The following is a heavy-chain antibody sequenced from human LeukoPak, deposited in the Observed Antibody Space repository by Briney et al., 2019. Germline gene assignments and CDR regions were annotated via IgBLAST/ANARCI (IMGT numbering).Heavy chain of an antibody. CDR1: GFTFSSYS. Sequence: GGSLRLSCAASGFTFSSYSMNWVRQAPGKGLEWVSSISSSSSYIYYADSVKGRFTISRDNAKNSLYLQMNSLRAEDTAVYYCAKDRQLWLGGGPDAFDIWGQGTMVTVSS. CDR3: AKDRQLWLGGGPDAFDI. J-gene: IGHJ3*02. V-gene: IGHV3-21*01. D-gene: IGHD5-18*01. CDR2: ISSSSSYI.